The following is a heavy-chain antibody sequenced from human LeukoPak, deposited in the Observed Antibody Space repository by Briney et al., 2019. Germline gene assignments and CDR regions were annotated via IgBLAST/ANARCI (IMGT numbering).Heavy chain of an antibody. V-gene: IGHV1-69*05. CDR1: VGTFSSYA. CDR3: AREVSSRDFWSGVYPFDP. J-gene: IGHJ5*02. D-gene: IGHD3-3*01. Sequence: ASVKVSCKASVGTFSSYAISWVRQAPGQGLEWMGRIIPIFGTANYAQKFQGRVTITTDESTSTAYMELSSLRSEDTAVYYCAREVSSRDFWSGVYPFDPWGQGTLVTVSS. CDR2: IIPIFGTA.